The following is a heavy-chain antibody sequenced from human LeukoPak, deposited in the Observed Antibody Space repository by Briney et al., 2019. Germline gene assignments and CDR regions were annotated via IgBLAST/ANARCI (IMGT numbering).Heavy chain of an antibody. CDR1: GFTFSSYA. V-gene: IGHV3-30*04. CDR2: ISYAGNNK. CDR3: AKGPPYY. Sequence: PGTSLRLSCAASGFTFSSYAMHWVRQAPGKGLEWVAVISYAGNNKYYADSVKGRFTISRDNSKNTLYLQMNSLRAEDTAVYYCAKGPPYYWGQGTLVTVSS. J-gene: IGHJ4*02.